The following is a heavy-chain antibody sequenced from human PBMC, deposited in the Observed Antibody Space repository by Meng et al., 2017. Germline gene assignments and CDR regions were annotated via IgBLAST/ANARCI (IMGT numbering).Heavy chain of an antibody. V-gene: IGHV3-7*01. J-gene: IGHJ4*02. Sequence: ETLSLTCAASGFTFSSYWMSWVRQAPGKGLKWVANIKEDGSQIYYVDSVKGRFTISRDNSRNSLFLQMNSLRAEDTAVYYCTSSHSGAKNFDYWGQGTLVTVSS. CDR3: TSSHSGAKNFDY. CDR2: IKEDGSQI. D-gene: IGHD2-15*01. CDR1: GFTFSSYW.